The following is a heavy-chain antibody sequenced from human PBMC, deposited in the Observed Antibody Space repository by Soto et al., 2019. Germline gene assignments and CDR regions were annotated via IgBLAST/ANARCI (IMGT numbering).Heavy chain of an antibody. CDR2: ISAYNGNT. CDR3: ARVPPSSVVLDP. Sequence: ASVKVSCKASGYTFTGYYMHWVRQAPGQGLEWMGWISAYNGNTNYAQKLQGRVTMTTDTSTSTAYMELRSLRSDDTAVYYCARVPPSSVVLDPWGQGTLVTVSS. D-gene: IGHD3-10*01. V-gene: IGHV1-18*04. CDR1: GYTFTGYY. J-gene: IGHJ5*02.